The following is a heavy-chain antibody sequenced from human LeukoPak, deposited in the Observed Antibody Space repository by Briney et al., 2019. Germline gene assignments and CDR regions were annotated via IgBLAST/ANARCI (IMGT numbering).Heavy chain of an antibody. CDR2: INHSGST. Sequence: SETLSLTCAVYGGSFSGYYWSWIRQPPGKGLEWIGEINHSGSTNYNPSLKSRVTMSVDTSKNQFSLKLSSVTAADTAVYYCARDLGIVGATLFDYWGQGTLVTVSS. V-gene: IGHV4-34*01. CDR3: ARDLGIVGATLFDY. CDR1: GGSFSGYY. J-gene: IGHJ4*02. D-gene: IGHD1-26*01.